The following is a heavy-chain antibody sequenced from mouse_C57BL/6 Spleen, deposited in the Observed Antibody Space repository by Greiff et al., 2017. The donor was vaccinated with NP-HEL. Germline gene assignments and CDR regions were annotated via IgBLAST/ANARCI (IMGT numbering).Heavy chain of an antibody. D-gene: IGHD1-1*01. CDR1: GFNIKDDY. CDR3: TPCGSRGFAY. CDR2: IDPENGDT. V-gene: IGHV14-4*01. Sequence: EVQLQQSGAELVRPGASVKLSCTASGFNIKDDYMHWVKQRPEQGLEWIGWIDPENGDTEYASKFQGKATITADTSSNTAYLQLSSLTSEDTAVYYCTPCGSRGFAYWGQGTLVTVSA. J-gene: IGHJ3*01.